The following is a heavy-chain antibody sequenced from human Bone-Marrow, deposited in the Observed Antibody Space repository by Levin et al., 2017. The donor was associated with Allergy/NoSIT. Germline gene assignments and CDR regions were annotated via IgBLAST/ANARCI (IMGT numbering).Heavy chain of an antibody. Sequence: SVKVSCKAFGGTFNIFAFSWVRQAPGQGPEWIGGIIPIFGTPNYAQKFQGRVTISADESTSTVFMELSSLRSEDTAIFYCATGSPVRPNWSSFDYWGQGTLVTVSS. CDR3: ATGSPVRPNWSSFDY. CDR2: IIPIFGTP. CDR1: GGTFNIFA. V-gene: IGHV1-69*13. D-gene: IGHD1-26*01. J-gene: IGHJ4*02.